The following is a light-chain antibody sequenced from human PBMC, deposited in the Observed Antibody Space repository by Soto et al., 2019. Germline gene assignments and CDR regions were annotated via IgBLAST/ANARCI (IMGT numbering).Light chain of an antibody. Sequence: QSVLTQPASVSLSPGQSITISCTGTSSDVGGYNYVSWYQQHPGKAPKLMIYDVSNRPSGVCNRFSGSKSGNPASLTISGLQAEDEADYYCSSYTSSSTRVFGTGTKVTVL. CDR3: SSYTSSSTRV. V-gene: IGLV2-14*01. J-gene: IGLJ1*01. CDR2: DVS. CDR1: SSDVGGYNY.